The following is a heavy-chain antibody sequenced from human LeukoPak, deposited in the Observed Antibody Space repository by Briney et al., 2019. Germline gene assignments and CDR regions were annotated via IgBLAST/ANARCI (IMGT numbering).Heavy chain of an antibody. CDR2: ISPSGGPT. D-gene: IGHD6-13*01. CDR3: ARDRLGTWYYFDY. CDR1: GYTFTSNY. V-gene: IGHV1-46*01. Sequence: GASVKVSCKAFGYTFTSNYMHWVRQAPGQGPEWMGVISPSGGPTTYAQKFQGRVTLTRDMSTSTDYLELSSLRSEDTAVYYCARDRLGTWYYFDYWGQGTLVTVSS. J-gene: IGHJ4*02.